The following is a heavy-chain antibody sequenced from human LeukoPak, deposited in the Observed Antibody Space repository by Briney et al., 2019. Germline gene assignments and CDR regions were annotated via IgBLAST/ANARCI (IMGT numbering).Heavy chain of an antibody. CDR2: IIPIFGTA. J-gene: IGHJ4*02. D-gene: IGHD5-12*01. CDR1: GGTFISYA. CDR3: ATVAPTPRDFDY. Sequence: ASVKVSCKASGGTFISYAISWVRQAPGQGLEWMGGIIPIFGTANYAQKFQGRVTITADESTSTAYMELSSLRSEDTAVYYCATVAPTPRDFDYWGQGTLVTVSS. V-gene: IGHV1-69*01.